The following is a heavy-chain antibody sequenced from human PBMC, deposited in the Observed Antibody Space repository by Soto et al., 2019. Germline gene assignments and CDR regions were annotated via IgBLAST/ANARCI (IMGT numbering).Heavy chain of an antibody. CDR3: AKDFLVRDYYYYGMDV. CDR1: GFTFSSYA. V-gene: IGHV3-23*01. CDR2: ISGSGGST. D-gene: IGHD6-13*01. J-gene: IGHJ6*02. Sequence: GGSLRLSCAASGFTFSSYAMSWVRQAPGKGLEWVSAISGSGGSTYYADSVKGRFTISRDNSKNTLYLQMNSLRAEDTAVYYCAKDFLVRDYYYYGMDVWGQGTTVTVSS.